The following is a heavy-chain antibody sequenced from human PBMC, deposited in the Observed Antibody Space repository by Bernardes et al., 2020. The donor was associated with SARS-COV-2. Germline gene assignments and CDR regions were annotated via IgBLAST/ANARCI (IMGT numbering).Heavy chain of an antibody. D-gene: IGHD2-2*01. Sequence: ASVKVSCKASGYTFTSYGISWVRQAPGQGLEWMGWISAYNDNTNYAQKLQGRVTMTTDTSTSTAYMELRSLRSDDTAVYYCAREDIGYCSSISCSPFDYWGQGTLVTVSS. J-gene: IGHJ4*02. CDR2: ISAYNDNT. CDR1: GYTFTSYG. V-gene: IGHV1-18*01. CDR3: AREDIGYCSSISCSPFDY.